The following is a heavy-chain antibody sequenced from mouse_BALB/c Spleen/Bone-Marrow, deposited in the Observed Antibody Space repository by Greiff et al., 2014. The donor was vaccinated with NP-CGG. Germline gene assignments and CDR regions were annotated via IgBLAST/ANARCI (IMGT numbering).Heavy chain of an antibody. J-gene: IGHJ4*01. CDR1: GFNIKDTY. D-gene: IGHD2-1*01. CDR2: IDTANGNT. Sequence: VPLQQSGAELVKPGASVKLSCTASGFNIKDTYMHWGKQRPEQGLEWIGRIDTANGNTKYDPKFQGKATITADTSSNTAYLQLSSLTSEDTAVYYCARYGNGLMDYWGQGTSVTVSS. CDR3: ARYGNGLMDY. V-gene: IGHV14-3*02.